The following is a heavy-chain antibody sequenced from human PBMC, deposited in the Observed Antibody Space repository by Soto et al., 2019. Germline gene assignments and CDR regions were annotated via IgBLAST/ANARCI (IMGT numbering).Heavy chain of an antibody. V-gene: IGHV4-59*08. CDR1: GGSINSYY. Sequence: QVQLQGSGPGLVHPSETLSLTCTVSGGSINSYYWNWIRQPPGKGLEWIGYVYYKGQTANNPSLKGRVTKSVDTSKNHFSLQLRSVTAADTAVYYCAAAREYDFIWTKYHIPDYFYYMDVWAEGTTVTVSS. J-gene: IGHJ6*03. CDR2: VYYKGQT. D-gene: IGHD3-16*01. CDR3: AAAREYDFIWTKYHIPDYFYYMDV.